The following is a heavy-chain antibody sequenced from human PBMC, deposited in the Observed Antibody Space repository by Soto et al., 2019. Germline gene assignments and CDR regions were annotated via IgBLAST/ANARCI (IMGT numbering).Heavy chain of an antibody. CDR2: ISYDGSNK. J-gene: IGHJ4*02. CDR1: GFTFSSYG. Sequence: QVQLVESGGGVVQPGRSLRLSCAASGFTFSSYGMHWVRQAPGKGLEWVAVISYDGSNKYYADSVKGRFTISRDNSKNTLDLQMNSLRAEDTAVYYCAKVGWELPSSYWGQGTLVTVSS. V-gene: IGHV3-30*18. D-gene: IGHD1-26*01. CDR3: AKVGWELPSSY.